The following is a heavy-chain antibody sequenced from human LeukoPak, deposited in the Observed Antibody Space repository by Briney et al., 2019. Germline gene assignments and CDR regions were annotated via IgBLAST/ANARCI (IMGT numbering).Heavy chain of an antibody. D-gene: IGHD3-3*01. Sequence: ASVKVSCKVSGYTLTELSMHWVRQAPGKGLEWMGGFGPEDGETIYAQKFQGRVTMTEDTSTDTAYMELSSLRSEDTAVYYCATGRITIFGVVPYYFDYWGQGTLVTVSS. V-gene: IGHV1-24*01. CDR3: ATGRITIFGVVPYYFDY. CDR2: FGPEDGET. J-gene: IGHJ4*02. CDR1: GYTLTELS.